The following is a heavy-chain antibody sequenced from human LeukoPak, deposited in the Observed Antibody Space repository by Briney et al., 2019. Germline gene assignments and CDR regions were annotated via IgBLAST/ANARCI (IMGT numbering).Heavy chain of an antibody. V-gene: IGHV1-2*02. Sequence: GASVKVSCKASGGTFSSYAISWVRQAPGQGLEWMGWINPNGGGTDYAQKFQGRVTITRDTSLSTVYMELSRLRTDDTAVYYCTRDWARYFDLWGRGTLVTVSS. CDR3: TRDWARYFDL. D-gene: IGHD7-27*01. CDR1: GGTFSSYA. J-gene: IGHJ2*01. CDR2: INPNGGGT.